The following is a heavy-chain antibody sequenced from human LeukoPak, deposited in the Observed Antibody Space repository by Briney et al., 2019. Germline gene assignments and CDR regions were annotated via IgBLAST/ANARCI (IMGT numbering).Heavy chain of an antibody. J-gene: IGHJ4*02. CDR3: ASLGQDYGTFFDY. CDR2: ISSSSSYI. D-gene: IGHD4-17*01. Sequence: GGSLRLSCAASGFTFSSYSMNWVRQAPGKGLEWVSSISSSSSYIDYADSVKGRFTISRDNAKNSRYLQMNSRRAEDTAVYYCASLGQDYGTFFDYWGQGTLVTVSS. CDR1: GFTFSSYS. V-gene: IGHV3-21*01.